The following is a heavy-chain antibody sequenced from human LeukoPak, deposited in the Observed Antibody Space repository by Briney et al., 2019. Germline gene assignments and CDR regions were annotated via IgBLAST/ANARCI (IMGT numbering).Heavy chain of an antibody. CDR3: ARHRRHYDISTGYYAGPIDI. CDR1: GGSITSHY. D-gene: IGHD3-9*01. V-gene: IGHV4-59*11. J-gene: IGHJ3*02. Sequence: SETLSLTCTVSGGSITSHYWNWIRQPPGKGLEWIGNIYYSGSTNYNTSLKSRVTISVDTSKNQFSLQMSSVTAADTAVYYCARHRRHYDISTGYYAGPIDIWGEGTMVTVSS. CDR2: IYYSGST.